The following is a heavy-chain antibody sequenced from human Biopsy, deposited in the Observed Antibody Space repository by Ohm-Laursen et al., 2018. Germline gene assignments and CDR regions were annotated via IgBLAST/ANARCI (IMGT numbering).Heavy chain of an antibody. CDR3: AIRGSGGRSFDY. D-gene: IGHD2-15*01. Sequence: SDTLSLTCTVSGDSINSSYWSWIRQAPGKGLEWIGFISNSGNTNYNPSLKSRVTISADTSKNQFSLKLGSVTVADTAVFYCAIRGSGGRSFDYWGQGSLVTVSS. V-gene: IGHV4-59*08. CDR1: GDSINSSY. CDR2: ISNSGNT. J-gene: IGHJ4*02.